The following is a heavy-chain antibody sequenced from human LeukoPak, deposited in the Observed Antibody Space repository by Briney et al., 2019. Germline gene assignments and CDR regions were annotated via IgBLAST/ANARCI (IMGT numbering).Heavy chain of an antibody. V-gene: IGHV4-34*01. D-gene: IGHD3-22*01. J-gene: IGHJ5*02. Sequence: SETLSLTCAVYGGSFSGYYWSWIRQPPGKGLEWIGEINHSGSTNYNPSLKSRVTISVDTSKNQFSLKLSSVTAADTAVYYCARGASSSGYYRRDTEPSWFDPWGQGTLVTVSS. CDR2: INHSGST. CDR1: GGSFSGYY. CDR3: ARGASSSGYYRRDTEPSWFDP.